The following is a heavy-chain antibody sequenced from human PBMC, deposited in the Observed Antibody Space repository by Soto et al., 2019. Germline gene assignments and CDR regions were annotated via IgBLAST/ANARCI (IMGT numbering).Heavy chain of an antibody. CDR2: ISSSSSYI. D-gene: IGHD3-10*02. J-gene: IGHJ6*02. CDR1: GFTFSSYS. CDR3: ARDGPDVGYYYYGMDV. Sequence: GGSLRLSCAASGFTFSSYSMNWVRQAPGKGLEWVSSISSSSSYIYYADSVKGRFTISRDNAKNSLYLQMNSLRAEDTAVYYRARDGPDVGYYYYGMDVWGQGTTVTVSS. V-gene: IGHV3-21*01.